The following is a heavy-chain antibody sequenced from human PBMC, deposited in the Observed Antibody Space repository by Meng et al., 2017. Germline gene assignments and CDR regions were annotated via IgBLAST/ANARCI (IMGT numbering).Heavy chain of an antibody. J-gene: IGHJ4*02. Sequence: SETLSLTCAVYGGSFSGYYWCWIRQPPGKGLEWIGEINHSGSTNYNPSLKSRVTISVDTSKYQYSLKLNSVTAGDTARYYCESWGYSGRYYGTQGLDHWGQGTVVTVSS. D-gene: IGHD1-26*01. V-gene: IGHV4-34*01. CDR2: INHSGST. CDR3: ESWGYSGRYYGTQGLDH. CDR1: GGSFSGYY.